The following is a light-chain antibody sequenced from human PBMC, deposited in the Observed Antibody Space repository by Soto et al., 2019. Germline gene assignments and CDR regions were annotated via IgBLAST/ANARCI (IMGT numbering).Light chain of an antibody. CDR1: QSVSSN. CDR2: GAS. Sequence: EIVMTQSPATLSVSPGERATLSCRASQSVSSNLAWYQQKPGQAPRLPIYGASTRATGIPARFSGSGSGTEFTLTISSLQSEDFAVYYCQHYNNWPPFTFGPGTKVDIK. CDR3: QHYNNWPPFT. J-gene: IGKJ3*01. V-gene: IGKV3-15*01.